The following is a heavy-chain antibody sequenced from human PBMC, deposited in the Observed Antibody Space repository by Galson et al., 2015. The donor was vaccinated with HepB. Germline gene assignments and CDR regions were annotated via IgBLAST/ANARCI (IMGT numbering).Heavy chain of an antibody. Sequence: WVRQVPGKGLEWIGSIYYNGSTDYNPSLKSRVTISVDTSKNHFFLKLSSVTAADTAVFYCARHRLITTPLGRTWFDPWGQGTRVTVSS. J-gene: IGHJ5*02. V-gene: IGHV4-39*01. CDR3: ARHRLITTPLGRTWFDP. D-gene: IGHD1/OR15-1a*01. CDR2: IYYNGST.